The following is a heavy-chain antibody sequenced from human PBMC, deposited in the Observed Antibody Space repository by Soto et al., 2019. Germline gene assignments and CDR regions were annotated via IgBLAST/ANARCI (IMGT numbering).Heavy chain of an antibody. Sequence: EVQLLESGGGLVQPGGSLRLSCAASGFTFSSYAMSWFRQAPGKGLEWVSAISGSGGSTYYADSVKGRFTISRDNSKNTLYLQMNSLRAEDTAVYYCAKDYYYDSSGYASGMDVWGQGTTVTVSS. CDR1: GFTFSSYA. J-gene: IGHJ6*02. CDR3: AKDYYYDSSGYASGMDV. V-gene: IGHV3-23*01. CDR2: ISGSGGST. D-gene: IGHD3-22*01.